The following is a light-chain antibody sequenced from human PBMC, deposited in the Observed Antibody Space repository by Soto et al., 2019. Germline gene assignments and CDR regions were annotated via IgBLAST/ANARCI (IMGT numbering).Light chain of an antibody. V-gene: IGKV1-5*03. J-gene: IGKJ1*01. CDR1: QTISSW. CDR3: QQYNTWSRT. CDR2: RAS. Sequence: DIQMTQSPSTLSGSVGDRVTITCRASQTISSWLAWYQQTPGKAPKLLIYRASTLKSGIPSRFSGSGSGTEFTLTISSLQSEDFAIYYCQQYNTWSRTFGQGTKVDI.